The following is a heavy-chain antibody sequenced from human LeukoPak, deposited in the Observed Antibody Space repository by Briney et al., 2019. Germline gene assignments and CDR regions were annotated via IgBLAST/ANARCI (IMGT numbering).Heavy chain of an antibody. J-gene: IGHJ4*02. CDR3: ASLWLSITGKQGIDY. Sequence: TSETLSLTCAVYGGSFSGYYWSWIRQPPGKGLEWIGEINHSGSTNYNPSLKSRVTISVDTSKNQFSLKLSSVTAADTAVYYCASLWLSITGKQGIDYWGQGTLVTVSS. V-gene: IGHV4-34*01. CDR2: INHSGST. CDR1: GGSFSGYY. D-gene: IGHD1-20*01.